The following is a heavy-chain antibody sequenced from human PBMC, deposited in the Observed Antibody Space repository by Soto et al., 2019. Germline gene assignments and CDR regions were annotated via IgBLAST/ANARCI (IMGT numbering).Heavy chain of an antibody. V-gene: IGHV3-53*01. CDR2: ISTDGTP. J-gene: IGHJ6*02. D-gene: IGHD3-22*01. CDR3: ASSPSSVVSKFYGMDV. CDR1: ERLVGLNY. Sequence: GGALRLSCTASERLVGLNYMNWVLQAPGKGLEWVSVISTDGTPYYADFVKGRFTVSRDISKNTVFLEMRSLRVEDTAVYYCASSPSSVVSKFYGMDVWGLGTTVTVSS.